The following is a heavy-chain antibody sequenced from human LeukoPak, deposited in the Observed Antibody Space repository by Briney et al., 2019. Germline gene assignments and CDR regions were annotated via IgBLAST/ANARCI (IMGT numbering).Heavy chain of an antibody. V-gene: IGHV1-18*01. D-gene: IGHD5-18*01. J-gene: IGHJ4*02. CDR3: ARDLRGGARGYSYGLPNLDY. Sequence: ASVKVSCKASGYTFTSYGISWVRQAPGQGLEWMGWISAYNGNTNYAQKFQGRVTITADESTSTAYMELSSLRSEDTAVYYCARDLRGGARGYSYGLPNLDYWGQGTLVTVSS. CDR1: GYTFTSYG. CDR2: ISAYNGNT.